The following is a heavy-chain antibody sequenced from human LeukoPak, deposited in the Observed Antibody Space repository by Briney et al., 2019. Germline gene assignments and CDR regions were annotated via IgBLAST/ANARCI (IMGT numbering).Heavy chain of an antibody. Sequence: PGGSLRLSCAASGFTFNNAWMSWVRQAPGKGLEWVGRIRSKSNRYATEYAASVKGRFTISRDDSENTAYLQMNSLKTEDTAVYYCTRPGTNGPEYFDPWGQGTLVTVSS. CDR2: IRSKSNRYAT. CDR3: TRPGTNGPEYFDP. CDR1: GFTFNNAW. J-gene: IGHJ5*02. V-gene: IGHV3-73*01. D-gene: IGHD1-26*01.